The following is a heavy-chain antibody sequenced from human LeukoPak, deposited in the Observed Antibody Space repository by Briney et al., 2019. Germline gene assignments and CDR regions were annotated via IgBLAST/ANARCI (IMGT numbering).Heavy chain of an antibody. D-gene: IGHD2-15*01. CDR3: ATPHRRYCSGGSCYGAMDV. CDR1: GYTFTSYA. CDR2: INAGNGNT. Sequence: ASVKVSCKASGYTFTSYAMHWVRQAPGQRLEWMGWINAGNGNTKYSQKFQGRVTMTEDTSTDTAYMELSSLRSEDTAVYYCATPHRRYCSGGSCYGAMDVWGQGTTVTVSS. J-gene: IGHJ6*02. V-gene: IGHV1-3*01.